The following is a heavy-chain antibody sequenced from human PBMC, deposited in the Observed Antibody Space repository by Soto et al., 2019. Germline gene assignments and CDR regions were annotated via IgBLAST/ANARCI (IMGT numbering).Heavy chain of an antibody. CDR2: IHSGGFT. CDR1: GFTVSRNY. D-gene: IGHD5-18*01. J-gene: IGHJ3*02. Sequence: GGSLRLSCAASGFTVSRNYMTWVRQAPGKGLEWVSLIHSGGFTFYADSVKGRFTISRDISRNTVYLQVHSLRADDTAMYYCATGGYNHDPDAFHIWGQGTMVTVSS. V-gene: IGHV3-53*01. CDR3: ATGGYNHDPDAFHI.